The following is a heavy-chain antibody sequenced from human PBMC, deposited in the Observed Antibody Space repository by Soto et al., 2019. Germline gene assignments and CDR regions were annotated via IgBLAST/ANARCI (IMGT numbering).Heavy chain of an antibody. CDR2: ISSSSSYI. J-gene: IGHJ4*02. V-gene: IGHV3-21*01. CDR1: GFTFSSDS. CDR3: ARDAPGVPAAFDY. D-gene: IGHD2-2*01. Sequence: RLSCAASGFTFSSDSMYWFRQAPGKGLEWVSSISSSSSYIYCADSVKGRFTISRANAKNSLYLQMNSLRAEDTAVYYCARDAPGVPAAFDYWGLGTLVTVSS.